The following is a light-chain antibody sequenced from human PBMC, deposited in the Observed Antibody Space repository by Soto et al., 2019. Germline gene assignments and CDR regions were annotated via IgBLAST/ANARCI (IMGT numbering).Light chain of an antibody. CDR3: SLYTSSSTYV. Sequence: QSVLTQPPSVSGSPGQSVTISCTETSSDVGSYNRVSWYQQPPGTAPKVMIYEVSNRPSGVPDRFSGSKSGNTASLTISGLQAEDEADYYCSLYTSSSTYVFGTGTKVTV. J-gene: IGLJ1*01. CDR1: SSDVGSYNR. V-gene: IGLV2-18*01. CDR2: EVS.